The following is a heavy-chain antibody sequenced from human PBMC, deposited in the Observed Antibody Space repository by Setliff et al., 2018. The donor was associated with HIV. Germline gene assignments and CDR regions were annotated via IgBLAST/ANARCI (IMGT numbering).Heavy chain of an antibody. J-gene: IGHJ1*01. D-gene: IGHD2-2*02. CDR1: GFTFSSYN. CDR2: VSRSSSTI. V-gene: IGHV3-48*01. CDR3: ARGSEAAIQSGSYFQH. Sequence: GGSLRLSCAGSGFTFSSYNMHWVRQAPGKGLEWVSYVSRSSSTIYYADSVKGRFTISRDNAKNSLYLQMNSLRAEDTAVYYCARGSEAAIQSGSYFQHWGQGTLVT.